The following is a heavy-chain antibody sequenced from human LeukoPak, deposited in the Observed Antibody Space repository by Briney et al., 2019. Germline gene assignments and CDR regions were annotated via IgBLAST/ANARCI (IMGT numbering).Heavy chain of an antibody. V-gene: IGHV1-24*01. CDR3: ATGYYDYVWGSYRYLYYFDY. J-gene: IGHJ4*02. CDR2: FYPEDGET. CDR1: GYTLTELS. D-gene: IGHD3-16*02. Sequence: ASVKVSCKVSGYTLTELSMHWVRQAPGKGIEWMGGFYPEDGETIYAQKFQGRVTMTEDTSTDTAYMELSSLRSEDTAVYYCATGYYDYVWGSYRYLYYFDYWGQGTLVTVSS.